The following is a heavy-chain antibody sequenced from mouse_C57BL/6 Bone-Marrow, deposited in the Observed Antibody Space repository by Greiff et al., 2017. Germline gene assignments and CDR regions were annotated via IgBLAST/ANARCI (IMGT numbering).Heavy chain of an antibody. V-gene: IGHV5-6*02. CDR3: ARRYGKRMDY. CDR2: ISSGGSYT. D-gene: IGHD2-1*01. CDR1: GFTFSSYG. Sequence: EVMLVESGGDLVKPGGSLKLSCAASGFTFSSYGMSWVRQTPDKRLAWVATISSGGSYTYYPDSVKGRFTISRDNAKNTLYLQMSSLKSEDTAMYYCARRYGKRMDYWGQGTSVTVSS. J-gene: IGHJ4*01.